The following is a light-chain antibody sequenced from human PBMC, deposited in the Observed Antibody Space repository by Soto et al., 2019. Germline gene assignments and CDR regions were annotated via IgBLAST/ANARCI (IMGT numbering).Light chain of an antibody. Sequence: QSVLTQPPSASGSPGQSVTISCTGTRSDVGGYNYVSWYQQHPGKAPKLMVYEVAKRPSGVPDRFSGSKSGNTASLTVSGLQAEDEAEYYCSSYAGSNNLLFGGGTKVTVL. CDR3: SSYAGSNNLL. CDR2: EVA. V-gene: IGLV2-8*01. CDR1: RSDVGGYNY. J-gene: IGLJ2*01.